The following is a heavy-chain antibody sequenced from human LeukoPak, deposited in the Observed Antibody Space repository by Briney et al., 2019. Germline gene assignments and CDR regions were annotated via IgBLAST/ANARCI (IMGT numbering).Heavy chain of an antibody. CDR1: GFTFSSYG. J-gene: IGHJ4*02. V-gene: IGHV3-33*01. Sequence: PGGSLRLSCAASGFTFSSYGMHWVRQAPGKGLEWVAVIWYDGSNKYYADSVKGRFTISRDNSKNTLYLQMNSLRAEDTAVYYCARDWSGSYYGGFDYWGQGTLVTVSS. CDR2: IWYDGSNK. CDR3: ARDWSGSYYGGFDY. D-gene: IGHD1-26*01.